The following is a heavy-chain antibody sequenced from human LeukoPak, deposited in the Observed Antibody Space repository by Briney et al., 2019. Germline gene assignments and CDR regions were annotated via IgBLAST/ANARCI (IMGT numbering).Heavy chain of an antibody. V-gene: IGHV3-48*01. D-gene: IGHD3-9*01. CDR2: ISSSSSTI. CDR3: AKDTSQYYDILTGYTPVYYFDY. CDR1: GFTFSSYS. J-gene: IGHJ4*02. Sequence: GGSLRLSCAASGFTFSSYSMNWVRQAPGKGLEWVSYISSSSSTIYYADSVKGRFTISRDNAKNSLYLRMNSLRAEDTAVYYCAKDTSQYYDILTGYTPVYYFDYWGQGTLVTVSS.